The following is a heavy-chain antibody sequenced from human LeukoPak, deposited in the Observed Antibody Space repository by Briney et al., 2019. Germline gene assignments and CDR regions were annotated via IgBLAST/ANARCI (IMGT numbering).Heavy chain of an antibody. CDR2: ISYDGSNK. CDR3: ARETPITGTTRGYFDY. CDR1: KFTFSSYA. D-gene: IGHD1-7*01. V-gene: IGHV3-30-3*01. J-gene: IGHJ4*02. Sequence: GTSLRLSCAASKFTFSSYAIHWVRQAPGKGLEWVAVISYDGSNKYYADSVKGRFTISRDNSKNTLYLQMNSLRAEDTAVYYCARETPITGTTRGYFDYWGQGTLVTVSS.